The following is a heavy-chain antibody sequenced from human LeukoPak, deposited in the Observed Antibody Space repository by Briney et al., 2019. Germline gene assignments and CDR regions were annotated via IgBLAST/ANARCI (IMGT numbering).Heavy chain of an antibody. CDR1: GFAFSDYY. CDR2: ISSSGSTI. V-gene: IGHV3-11*04. Sequence: GGSLRLSCAASGFAFSDYYMSWIRQAPGKGLEWVSYISSSGSTIYYADSVKGRFTISRDNAKNSLYLQMNSLRAEDTAVYYCARVFPYGSGIASADYWGQGTLVTVSS. CDR3: ARVFPYGSGIASADY. J-gene: IGHJ4*02. D-gene: IGHD3-10*01.